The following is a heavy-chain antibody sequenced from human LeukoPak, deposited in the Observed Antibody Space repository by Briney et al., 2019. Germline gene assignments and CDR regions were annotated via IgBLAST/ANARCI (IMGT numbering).Heavy chain of an antibody. J-gene: IGHJ4*02. CDR3: ARGRRYCSGGSCYFGY. Sequence: GSLRLSCAASGFTFSSYSMNWVRQAPGKGLEWVSYISSSSSTIYYADSVKGRFTISRDNAKNSLYLQMNSLRDEDTAEYYCARGRRYCSGGSCYFGYWGQGTLVTVSS. V-gene: IGHV3-48*02. CDR1: GFTFSSYS. D-gene: IGHD2-15*01. CDR2: ISSSSSTI.